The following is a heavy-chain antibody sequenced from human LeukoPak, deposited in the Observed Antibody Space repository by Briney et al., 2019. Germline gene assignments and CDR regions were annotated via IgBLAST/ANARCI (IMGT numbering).Heavy chain of an antibody. CDR1: GGSISSYY. Sequence: SETLSLTCTVSGGSISSYYWSWIRQPPGKGLEWIGYIYYSGSTSYNPSLKSRVTISVDTSKNQFSLKLSSVTAADTAVYYCARHLAYFDVAEGAFDIWGQGAMVTVSS. D-gene: IGHD3-9*01. CDR2: IYYSGST. J-gene: IGHJ3*02. V-gene: IGHV4-59*08. CDR3: ARHLAYFDVAEGAFDI.